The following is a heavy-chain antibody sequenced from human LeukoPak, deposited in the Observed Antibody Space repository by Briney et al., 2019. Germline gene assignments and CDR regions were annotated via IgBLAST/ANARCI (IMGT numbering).Heavy chain of an antibody. CDR2: ISSSGSTI. CDR3: ARAAAGTSPTYYFDY. CDR1: GFTFSDYY. J-gene: IGHJ4*02. V-gene: IGHV3-11*01. Sequence: GGSLRLSCAASGFTFSDYYMSWIRQAPGRGLEWVSYISSSGSTIYYADSVKGRFTISRDNAKNSLYLQMNSLRAEDTAVYYCARAAAGTSPTYYFDYWGQGTLVTVSS. D-gene: IGHD6-13*01.